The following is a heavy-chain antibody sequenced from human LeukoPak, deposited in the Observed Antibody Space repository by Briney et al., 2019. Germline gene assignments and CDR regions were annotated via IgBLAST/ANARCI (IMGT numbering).Heavy chain of an antibody. V-gene: IGHV3-23*01. CDR2: ISGSGGST. CDR1: GFTFSSYA. Sequence: GGSLRLSCAASGFTFSSYATSWVRQAPGKGLEWVSAISGSGGSTYYADSVKGRFTISRDNSKNTLYLQMNSLRAEDTAVYYCAKSPVLREEVDYWGQGTLVTASS. CDR3: AKSPVLREEVDY. J-gene: IGHJ4*02. D-gene: IGHD2-15*01.